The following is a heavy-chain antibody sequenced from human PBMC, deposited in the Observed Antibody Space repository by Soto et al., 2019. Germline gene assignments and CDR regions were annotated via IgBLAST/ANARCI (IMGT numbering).Heavy chain of an antibody. V-gene: IGHV4-39*01. CDR3: ASAGGSGSISTTEYYYYMDV. Sequence: SETLSLTCTVSGGSISSSSYYWGWIRQPPGKGLEWIGSIYYSGSTYYNPSLKSRVTISVDTSRNQFSLKLSSVTAADTAVYYCASAGGSGSISTTEYYYYMDVWGKGTTVTVSS. CDR2: IYYSGST. J-gene: IGHJ6*03. CDR1: GGSISSSSYY. D-gene: IGHD3-3*01.